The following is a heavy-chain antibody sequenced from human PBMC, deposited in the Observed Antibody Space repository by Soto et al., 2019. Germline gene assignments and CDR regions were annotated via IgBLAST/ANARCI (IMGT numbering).Heavy chain of an antibody. CDR1: GYRFTNYW. D-gene: IGHD2-15*01. J-gene: IGHJ4*02. CDR3: SRDYCRGSPCYEFDY. V-gene: IGHV5-51*01. Sequence: LGESLKISCKGSGYRFTNYWIGWVRQMPGKGLEWMGIIYPGDSDTRYSPSYQGQVTISADKSINTAYLQWSSLKASDTAMYYWSRDYCRGSPCYEFDYSGQRRQVTVSP. CDR2: IYPGDSDT.